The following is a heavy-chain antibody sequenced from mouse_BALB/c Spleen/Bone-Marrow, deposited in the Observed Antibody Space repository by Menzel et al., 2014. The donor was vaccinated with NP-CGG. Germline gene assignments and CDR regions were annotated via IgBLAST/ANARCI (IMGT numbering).Heavy chain of an antibody. J-gene: IGHJ2*01. CDR3: TRETSWYMGD. CDR1: GYTFTDYN. D-gene: IGHD1-1*02. V-gene: IGHV1S29*02. Sequence: EVQRVESGPALVKPGASVKISCKASGYTFTDYNIHWVKQSHGKSPEWIGYIYPYNGGTGYKQKFKSKATLTVDNSSSTAYMELRSLTSEDSAVYYCTRETSWYMGDWGQGTTLTVSS. CDR2: IYPYNGGT.